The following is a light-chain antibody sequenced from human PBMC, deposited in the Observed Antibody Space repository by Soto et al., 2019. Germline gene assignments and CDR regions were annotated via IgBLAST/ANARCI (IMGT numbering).Light chain of an antibody. CDR2: EVS. J-gene: IGLJ1*01. Sequence: HSVLTQPASASGSLGQSITISCTGTSSDVGGYNYVSWYQQHPGKAPKLMIYEVSNRPSGVSNRFSGSKSGNTASLTISGLQAEDEADYCCSSYLSSSALVVGTATKVTVL. CDR1: SSDVGGYNY. CDR3: SSYLSSSALV. V-gene: IGLV2-14*01.